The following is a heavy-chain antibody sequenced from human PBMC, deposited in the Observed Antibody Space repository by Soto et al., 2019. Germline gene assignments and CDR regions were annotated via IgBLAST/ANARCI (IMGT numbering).Heavy chain of an antibody. D-gene: IGHD2-2*01. J-gene: IGHJ5*02. CDR3: ARQGYCSSTSCSNWFDP. CDR1: GYSFTSYG. CDR2: IYPGDSDT. V-gene: IGHV5-51*01. Sequence: XDSLKVSWQCSGYSFTSYGIGLVLQMPGKGLEWMGIIYPGDSDTRYSPSFQGQVTISADKSISTAYLQWSSLKASDTAMYYCARQGYCSSTSCSNWFDPWGQGTLVTVSS.